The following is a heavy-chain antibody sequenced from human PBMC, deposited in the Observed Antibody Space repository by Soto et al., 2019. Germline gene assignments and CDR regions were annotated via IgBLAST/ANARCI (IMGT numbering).Heavy chain of an antibody. Sequence: ASVKVSCKASGYTFTSYGISWVRQAPGQGLEWMGWISAYNGNTNYAQKLQGRVTMTTDTSTSTAYMELRSLRSDDTAVYYCARDAYCSSTSCYSQHCYYYYGRDVWGQGTTGTASS. CDR2: ISAYNGNT. CDR3: ARDAYCSSTSCYSQHCYYYYGRDV. J-gene: IGHJ6*02. D-gene: IGHD2-2*01. CDR1: GYTFTSYG. V-gene: IGHV1-18*01.